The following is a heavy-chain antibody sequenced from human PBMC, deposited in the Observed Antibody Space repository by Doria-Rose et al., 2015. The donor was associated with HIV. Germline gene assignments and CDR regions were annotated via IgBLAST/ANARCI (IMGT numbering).Heavy chain of an antibody. D-gene: IGHD6-19*01. CDR2: FDPEDGEA. J-gene: IGHJ3*02. Sequence: QVQLVQSGAEVKKPGASVRVSCKVSGYTLSKVSIHWVRQTPGKGLEWMGGFDPEDGEAFYAQDFRGRVTMTQDTSTDTAYMELSSLSSEDTALYFCAPRMWLALQTEGYAFDIWGQGTLVTVSS. CDR1: GYTLSKVS. CDR3: APRMWLALQTEGYAFDI. V-gene: IGHV1-24*01.